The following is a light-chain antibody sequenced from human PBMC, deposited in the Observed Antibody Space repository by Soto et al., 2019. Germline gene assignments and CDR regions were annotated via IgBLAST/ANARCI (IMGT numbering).Light chain of an antibody. CDR1: ESVSNN. V-gene: IGKV3-15*01. J-gene: IGKJ4*01. Sequence: EIVLTQSPATLSVSQGERATLSCRASESVSNNLAWYQQKPGQAPRLLIFVASARATVIPARFSGSGYGTEFTLTIRSLQSEDFAVYYCQQYNKWPLTFGGGTKVEIK. CDR2: VAS. CDR3: QQYNKWPLT.